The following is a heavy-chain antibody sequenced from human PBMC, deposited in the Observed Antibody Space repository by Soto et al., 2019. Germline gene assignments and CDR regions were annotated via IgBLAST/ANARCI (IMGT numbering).Heavy chain of an antibody. CDR2: ISGSGGST. J-gene: IGHJ4*02. CDR1: GFTFSSYS. CDR3: AKDLMLQPKYFDY. D-gene: IGHD5-18*01. V-gene: IGHV3-23*01. Sequence: LRLSCAASGFTFSSYSMSWVRQSPGQGLEWVSAISGSGGSTYYADSVKGRFTISRDNSKNTRYLQMNSLRAEDTAVYYCAKDLMLQPKYFDYCGKVPLVAVSS.